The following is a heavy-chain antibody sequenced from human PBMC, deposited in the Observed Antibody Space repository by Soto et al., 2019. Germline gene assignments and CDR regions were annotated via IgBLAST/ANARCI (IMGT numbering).Heavy chain of an antibody. CDR1: GGTFSSYA. Sequence: QVQLVQSGAEVKKPGSSVKVSCKASGGTFSSYAISCVRQAPGQVLEWMGGIIPIFGTANYAQKFQCRVTITADKSTSTAYMELRSLRSEDTAVYYCAIDHYDSSGDMMAWGQGTLVTVAS. CDR3: AIDHYDSSGDMMA. J-gene: IGHJ4*02. D-gene: IGHD3-22*01. V-gene: IGHV1-69*06. CDR2: IIPIFGTA.